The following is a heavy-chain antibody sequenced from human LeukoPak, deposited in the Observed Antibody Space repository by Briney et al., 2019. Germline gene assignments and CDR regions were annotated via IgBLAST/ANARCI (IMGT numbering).Heavy chain of an antibody. CDR3: ARYTSIWDFDY. D-gene: IGHD6-13*01. CDR2: ISGSGSTI. CDR1: GFTFSDYY. Sequence: GGSLRLSCAASGFTFSDYYMSWIRQAPGKGLQWVSYISGSGSTIFYTDSVEGRFTISRDSAQNSLYLQMNSLRAEDTAVYYCARYTSIWDFDYWGQGTLVTVSS. J-gene: IGHJ4*02. V-gene: IGHV3-11*01.